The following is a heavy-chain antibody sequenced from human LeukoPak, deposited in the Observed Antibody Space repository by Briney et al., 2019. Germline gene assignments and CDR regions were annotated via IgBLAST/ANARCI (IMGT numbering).Heavy chain of an antibody. Sequence: PPETLSLTCTVSGYSISGGYYWGWIRQPPGKGLEWIGTIFQSVSTYYNPSLKSRVTTSVDTSKNQFSLKLSSVTAADTSVYYCARNNSNGFDFWSQGTLVTVSS. CDR2: IFQSVST. D-gene: IGHD6-19*01. V-gene: IGHV4-38-2*02. CDR1: GYSISGGYY. J-gene: IGHJ4*02. CDR3: ARNNSNGFDF.